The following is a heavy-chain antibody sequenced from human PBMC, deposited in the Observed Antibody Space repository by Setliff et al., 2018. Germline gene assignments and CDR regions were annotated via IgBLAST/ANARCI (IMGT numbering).Heavy chain of an antibody. CDR3: ARAGYGKGYDY. J-gene: IGHJ4*01. V-gene: IGHV3-72*01. CDR2: IRNKPNAYLT. CDR1: GFTFSDHY. D-gene: IGHD3-10*01. Sequence: GGSLRLSCVVSGFTFSDHYMDWVRQAPGKGLEWVGRIRNKPNAYLTQYAASVEGRFTIPRDDSKNSLYLQMNNLRTDDTAIYYCARAGYGKGYDYWGQGTLVTVSS.